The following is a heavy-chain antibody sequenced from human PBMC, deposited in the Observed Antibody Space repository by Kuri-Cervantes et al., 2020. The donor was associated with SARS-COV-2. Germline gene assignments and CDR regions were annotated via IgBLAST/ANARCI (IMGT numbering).Heavy chain of an antibody. V-gene: IGHV3-30*03. J-gene: IGHJ6*02. CDR2: ISHDGKNK. CDR3: ARGIAARRGYYYYGMDV. CDR1: GFNFSRTD. D-gene: IGHD6-6*01. Sequence: GGSLRLSCAASGFNFSRTDMHWVRQAPGKGLEWVAVISHDGKNKKCIASGKGRFAISRDNSQNTLYLQMNSLRAEDTAVYYCARGIAARRGYYYYGMDVWGQGTTVTVSS.